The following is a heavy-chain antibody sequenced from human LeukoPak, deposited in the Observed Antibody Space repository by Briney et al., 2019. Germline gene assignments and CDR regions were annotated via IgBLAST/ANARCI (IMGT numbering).Heavy chain of an antibody. Sequence: ASVKVSCKASGYTFTGYYMHWVRQAPGQGLEWMGGIIPIFGTANYAQKFQGRVTITADESTSTAYMELSSLRSEDTAVYYCARGPPLRLHYMDVWGKGTTVTVSS. CDR1: GYTFTGYY. CDR2: IIPIFGTA. CDR3: ARGPPLRLHYMDV. J-gene: IGHJ6*03. D-gene: IGHD2-21*02. V-gene: IGHV1-69*13.